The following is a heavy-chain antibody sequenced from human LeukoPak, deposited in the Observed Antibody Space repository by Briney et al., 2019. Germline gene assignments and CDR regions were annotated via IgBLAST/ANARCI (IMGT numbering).Heavy chain of an antibody. D-gene: IGHD3-10*01. CDR2: IYPGDSDT. CDR3: ARLGTYWSNYYFEY. V-gene: IGHV5-51*01. CDR1: GYSFTTYW. J-gene: IGHJ4*02. Sequence: GESLKISCQGSGYSFTTYWIGWVRQMPGKGLECMGIIYPGDSDTRYSPSFQGQVTISADKSINTAYLQWSSLKASDTAMYYCARLGTYWSNYYFEYWGQGPLVTVSS.